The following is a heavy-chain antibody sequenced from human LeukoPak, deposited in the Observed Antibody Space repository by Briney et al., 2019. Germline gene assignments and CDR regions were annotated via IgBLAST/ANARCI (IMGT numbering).Heavy chain of an antibody. CDR3: AKGMVNDYDSSGFYGGFDY. D-gene: IGHD3-22*01. CDR1: GFTFSSYS. V-gene: IGHV3-23*01. J-gene: IGHJ4*02. Sequence: GGSLRLSCAASGFTFSSYSMNWVRQAPGKGLEWVSTISGSGGSTDYADSVKGRFTISRDFSKNTLYLQINSLRVEGTAVYYCAKGMVNDYDSSGFYGGFDYWGQGTLVTVSS. CDR2: ISGSGGST.